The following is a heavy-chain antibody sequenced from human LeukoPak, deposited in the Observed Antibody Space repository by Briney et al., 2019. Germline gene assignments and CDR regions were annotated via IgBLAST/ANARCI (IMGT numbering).Heavy chain of an antibody. V-gene: IGHV3-21*05. CDR2: ISGSSSYI. Sequence: GGSLRLSCAASGFAVSGNYTNWVRQAPGKGLEWVSGISGSSSYIYYADSVKGRFTISRDNAKNSLYLQMNSLRAEDTAVYYCARDRTWVGSPYYYYYGMDVWGQGTTVTVSS. D-gene: IGHD1-14*01. J-gene: IGHJ6*02. CDR3: ARDRTWVGSPYYYYYGMDV. CDR1: GFAVSGNY.